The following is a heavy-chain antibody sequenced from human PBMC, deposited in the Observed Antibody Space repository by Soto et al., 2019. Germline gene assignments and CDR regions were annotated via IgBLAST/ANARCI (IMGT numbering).Heavy chain of an antibody. Sequence: QVQLVESGGGVVQPGRSLRLSCAASGFIFSGYAMHWVRQAPGKGLEWVAVISYDGNTQYYPDSGKGRFTVSRDNSNNMLYVQMNNLRDEDTAMYYCAKETNAYEINFWGQGTLVTVSS. CDR3: AKETNAYEINF. V-gene: IGHV3-30-3*01. J-gene: IGHJ4*02. D-gene: IGHD3-9*01. CDR2: ISYDGNTQ. CDR1: GFIFSGYA.